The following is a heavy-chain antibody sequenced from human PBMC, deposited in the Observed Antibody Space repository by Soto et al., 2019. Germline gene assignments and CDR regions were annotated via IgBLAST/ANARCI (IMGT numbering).Heavy chain of an antibody. CDR1: GFTFSSYA. CDR2: ISGSGGST. D-gene: IGHD3-3*01. J-gene: IGHJ4*02. V-gene: IGHV3-23*01. CDR3: AKSYYDFWSGRMYYFDY. Sequence: GGSLRLSCAASGFTFSSYAMSWVRRAPGKGLEWVSAISGSGGSTYYADSVKGRFTISRDNSKNTLYLQMNSLRAEDTAVYYCAKSYYDFWSGRMYYFDYWGQGTLVTVSS.